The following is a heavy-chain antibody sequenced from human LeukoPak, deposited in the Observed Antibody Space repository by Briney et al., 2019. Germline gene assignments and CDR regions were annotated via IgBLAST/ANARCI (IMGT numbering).Heavy chain of an antibody. Sequence: LGESLKISCKGSGYSFTSYWISWVRQMPGKGLEWMGRIDPSDSYTNYSPSFQGHVTISADKSISTAYLQWSSLKASDTAMYYCAVVQLERRDDYYGMDVWGQGTTVTVSS. V-gene: IGHV5-10-1*01. CDR2: IDPSDSYT. CDR1: GYSFTSYW. D-gene: IGHD1-1*01. CDR3: AVVQLERRDDYYGMDV. J-gene: IGHJ6*02.